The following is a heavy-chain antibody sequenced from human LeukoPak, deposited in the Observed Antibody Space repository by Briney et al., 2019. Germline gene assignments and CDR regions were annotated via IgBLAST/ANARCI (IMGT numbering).Heavy chain of an antibody. CDR3: ARGLAAPGNY. J-gene: IGHJ4*02. CDR1: GGSISSSNW. CDR2: IYHSGST. V-gene: IGHV4-4*02. Sequence: SETLSLTCAVSGGSISSSNWWSWVRQPPGKGLEWIGQIYHSGSTNCNPSLKSRVTISVDKSRNQFSLKVSSVTAADTALYFCARGLAAPGNYWGQGTLVTISS. D-gene: IGHD6-13*01.